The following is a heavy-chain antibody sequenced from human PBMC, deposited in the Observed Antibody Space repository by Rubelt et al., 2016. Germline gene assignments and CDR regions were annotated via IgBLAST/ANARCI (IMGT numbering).Heavy chain of an antibody. D-gene: IGHD5-24*01. J-gene: IGHJ4*02. CDR1: GFTFSSYS. CDR2: ISYDGSNK. Sequence: VQLVESGGGLVKPGGSLRLSCAASGFTFSSYSMNWVRQAPGKGLEWVAVISYDGSNKYYADCVKGRFTISRDNSKNTLYLQMNSLRAEDTAVYYCARVESGWLQLLYWGQGTLVTVSS. CDR3: ARVESGWLQLLY. V-gene: IGHV3-30*03.